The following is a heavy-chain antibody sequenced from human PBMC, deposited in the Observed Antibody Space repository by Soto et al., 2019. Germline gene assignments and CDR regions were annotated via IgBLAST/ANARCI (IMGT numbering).Heavy chain of an antibody. J-gene: IGHJ6*03. CDR1: GYTFTSYG. CDR2: ISAYNGNT. Sequence: QVQLVQSGAEVKKPGASVKVSCKASGYTFTSYGISWVRQAPGQGLEWMGWISAYNGNTNYAQKLQGRVTMTTDTSTSTAYMELRSVRSDDTAVYYCAREFVAVAGTVAPYYYYYMDVWGKGTTVTVSS. V-gene: IGHV1-18*01. D-gene: IGHD6-19*01. CDR3: AREFVAVAGTVAPYYYYYMDV.